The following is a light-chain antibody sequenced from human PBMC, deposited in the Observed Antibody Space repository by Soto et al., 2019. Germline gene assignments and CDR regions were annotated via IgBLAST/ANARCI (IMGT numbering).Light chain of an antibody. J-gene: IGLJ3*02. CDR1: SSNIGAGYD. CDR3: QSYDSSLSAWV. CDR2: GNN. Sequence: QSVLTQPPSVSGAPGQRVTISCTGSSSNIGAGYDVHWYQQLPGTAPRLLIFGNNNRPSGVPDRFSGSKSGTSASLAITGPQAGDEADYYCQSYDSSLSAWVFGGGTKLTVL. V-gene: IGLV1-40*01.